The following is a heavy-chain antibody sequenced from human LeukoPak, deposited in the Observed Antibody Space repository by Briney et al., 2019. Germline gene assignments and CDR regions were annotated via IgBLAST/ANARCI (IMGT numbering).Heavy chain of an antibody. CDR3: ARHLDDSSGYYYRTMYYFDY. CDR1: GYSFTSYW. J-gene: IGHJ4*02. CDR2: VNPHDSDT. Sequence: GESLKISCKASGYSFTSYWIGWVRHMPGKGLEWMGIVNPHDSDTRYSPSFQGQVTISADKSISTAYLQWSSLEASDTAMYYCARHLDDSSGYYYRTMYYFDYWGQGTLATVSS. V-gene: IGHV5-51*01. D-gene: IGHD3-22*01.